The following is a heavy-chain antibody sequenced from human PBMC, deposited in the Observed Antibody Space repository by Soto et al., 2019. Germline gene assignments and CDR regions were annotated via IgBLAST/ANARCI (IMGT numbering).Heavy chain of an antibody. CDR3: ARGFRGRVGYSSSRNWFDP. V-gene: IGHV3-48*03. CDR1: GFTFSSYE. J-gene: IGHJ5*02. D-gene: IGHD6-13*01. Sequence: EVQLVESGGGLVQPGGSLRLSCAASGFTFSSYEMNWVRQAPGKGLEWVSYISSSGSTIYYADSVKGRFTISRDNAKNSLYLQMNSLRAEDTAVYYCARGFRGRVGYSSSRNWFDPWGQGTLVTVSS. CDR2: ISSSGSTI.